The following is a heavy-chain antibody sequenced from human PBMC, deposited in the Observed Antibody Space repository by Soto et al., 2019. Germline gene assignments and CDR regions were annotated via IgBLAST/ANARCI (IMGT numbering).Heavy chain of an antibody. CDR2: IKTDGSTT. D-gene: IGHD6-19*01. CDR3: ARSSIAVAGIYYYYGMDV. J-gene: IGHJ6*02. Sequence: GGSLRLSCAASGFTFSSYWMHWVRQAPGEGLIWVSRIKTDGSTTSYADSVKGRFTISRDNAENTLYLQMNSLRVEDTAVYYCARSSIAVAGIYYYYGMDVWGQGTTVTVSS. V-gene: IGHV3-74*01. CDR1: GFTFSSYW.